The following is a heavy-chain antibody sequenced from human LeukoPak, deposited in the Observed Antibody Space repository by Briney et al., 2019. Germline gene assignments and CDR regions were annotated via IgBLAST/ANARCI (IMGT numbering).Heavy chain of an antibody. CDR3: ARDGPGAVEKDY. V-gene: IGHV3-74*01. D-gene: IGHD6-19*01. J-gene: IGHJ4*02. CDR1: GFTFSSYW. CDR2: IDSDGSSS. Sequence: PGGSLRLSCAASGFTFSSYWMHWVRQVPGKGLVWVSRIDSDGSSSWYADSVRGRFTISRDNAKNTLYLQMNSLRVEDTAVYYCARDGPGAVEKDYWGQGTLVTVSS.